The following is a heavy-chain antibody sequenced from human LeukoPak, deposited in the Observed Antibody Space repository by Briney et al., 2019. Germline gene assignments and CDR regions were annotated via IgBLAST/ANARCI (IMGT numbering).Heavy chain of an antibody. CDR1: GGSISSGGYY. J-gene: IGHJ5*02. CDR2: IYHSGST. CDR3: ARGYCSGGSCFGVHWFDP. V-gene: IGHV4-30-2*01. D-gene: IGHD2-15*01. Sequence: KSSKTLSLTCTVSGGSISSGGYYWSWIRQPPGKGLEWIGYIYHSGSTYYNPSLKSRVTISVDRSKNQFSLKLSSVTAADTAVYYCARGYCSGGSCFGVHWFDPWGQGTLVTVSS.